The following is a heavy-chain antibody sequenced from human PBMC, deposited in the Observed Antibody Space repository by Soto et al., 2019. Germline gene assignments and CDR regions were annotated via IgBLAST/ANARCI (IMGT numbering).Heavy chain of an antibody. V-gene: IGHV3-30-3*01. CDR2: ISYDGSNK. D-gene: IGHD2-2*01. CDR3: ARDRVYCISTSCSPPGYYGMDV. CDR1: GFTFSSYA. Sequence: QVQLVESGGGVVQPGRSLRLSCAASGFTFSSYAMHWVRQAPGKGLEWVAVISYDGSNKYYADSVKGRFTISRDNSKNTLYLQMNSLRAEDTAVYYCARDRVYCISTSCSPPGYYGMDVWGQGTTVTVSS. J-gene: IGHJ6*02.